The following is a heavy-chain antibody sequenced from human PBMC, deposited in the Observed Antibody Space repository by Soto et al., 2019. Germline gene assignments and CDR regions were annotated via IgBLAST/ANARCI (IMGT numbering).Heavy chain of an antibody. CDR1: GFSLSTGGVG. CDR3: AHSRCGGDCLRAYSSHYHYGMDV. CDR2: IYWDDDK. J-gene: IGHJ6*02. D-gene: IGHD2-21*02. Sequence: QITLKESGPTLVKPTQTLTLTCTFSGFSLSTGGVGVGWIRQPPGKALEWLALIYWDDDKRYSPSLKSRLTVTQDTPKNQAVLTMTKMDPVDTATYYCAHSRCGGDCLRAYSSHYHYGMDVWGQGTTVTVSS. V-gene: IGHV2-5*02.